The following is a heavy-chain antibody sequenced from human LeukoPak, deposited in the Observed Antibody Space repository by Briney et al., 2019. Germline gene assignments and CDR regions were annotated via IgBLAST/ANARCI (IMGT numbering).Heavy chain of an antibody. V-gene: IGHV3-48*03. CDR2: ISSSGTTT. CDR3: ATLTVATSFDY. CDR1: GFSFSVYE. D-gene: IGHD4-17*01. J-gene: IGHJ4*02. Sequence: GGSLRLSCAASGFSFSVYEMHWVRQAPGKGLEWISDISSSGTTTYYADSVKGRFTISRDNAKNSLYLQMNSLRAEDTAVYYCATLTVATSFDYWGQGTLVTVSS.